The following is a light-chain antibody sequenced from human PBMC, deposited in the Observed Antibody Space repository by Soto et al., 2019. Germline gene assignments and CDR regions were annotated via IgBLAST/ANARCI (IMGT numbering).Light chain of an antibody. CDR2: DVN. Sequence: QSALTQPASVYGSPGQSISISCNETGNDVGGYTFVSWYQQHPDKVPKLVIFDVNRRPSGVSDRFSGSKSVNAASLTISGLQAEDEADYYCCSYTATTTYVFGTGIKVTVL. CDR1: GNDVGGYTF. CDR3: CSYTATTTYV. V-gene: IGLV2-14*03. J-gene: IGLJ1*01.